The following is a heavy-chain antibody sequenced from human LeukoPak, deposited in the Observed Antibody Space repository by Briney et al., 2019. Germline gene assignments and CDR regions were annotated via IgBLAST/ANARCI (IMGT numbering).Heavy chain of an antibody. V-gene: IGHV4-4*07. CDR3: AREGPIVGATTIDY. CDR2: IYASGST. Sequence: SDTLSLTCTVSGGSISSHFWTWIRQPAGKGLEWIGRIYASGSTNYNPSLKSRVTLSVDTSKNQFSLKLNSVTAADTAVYYCAREGPIVGATTIDYWGQGTLVTVSS. J-gene: IGHJ4*02. CDR1: GGSISSHF. D-gene: IGHD1-26*01.